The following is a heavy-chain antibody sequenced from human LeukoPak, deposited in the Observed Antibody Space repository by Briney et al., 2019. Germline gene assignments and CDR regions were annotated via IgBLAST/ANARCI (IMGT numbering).Heavy chain of an antibody. D-gene: IGHD2-21*02. J-gene: IGHJ4*02. Sequence: GGSLRLSCVASGFTLRSYVMSWVRQTPGKGLEWVSSISGSGDSTFYADSVKGRFSISRDNSKNTLYLQVNGLRTEDTAVYYCAKDRLLNCRGDCYIFDYWGQGTVVTVSS. V-gene: IGHV3-23*01. CDR2: ISGSGDST. CDR3: AKDRLLNCRGDCYIFDY. CDR1: GFTLRSYV.